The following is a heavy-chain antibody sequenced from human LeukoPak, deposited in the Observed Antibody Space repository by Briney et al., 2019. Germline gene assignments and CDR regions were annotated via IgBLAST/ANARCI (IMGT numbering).Heavy chain of an antibody. D-gene: IGHD6-19*01. CDR1: GYTFTGYY. Sequence: ASVKVSCKASGYTFTGYYMHWVRQAPGPGLEWMGWIDPNSGGTSYAQKFQGRVTMTRDTSITTAYMELSRLRSDDTAVYYCARAYSSVWTVDYWGQGTLVTVSS. CDR3: ARAYSSVWTVDY. J-gene: IGHJ4*02. V-gene: IGHV1-2*02. CDR2: IDPNSGGT.